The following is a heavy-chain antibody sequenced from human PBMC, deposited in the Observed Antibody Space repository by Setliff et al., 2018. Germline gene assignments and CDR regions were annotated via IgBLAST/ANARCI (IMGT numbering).Heavy chain of an antibody. CDR2: INRRGST. D-gene: IGHD6-19*01. Sequence: SETLSLTCTVSDDSISSRHYYRSWIRQPAGKGPEWIGHINRRGSTNFTPALKSRVTISLDTSKNQFSLNLTSVTAADTAVYYCARATSGWYSAYYYYMDVWGKGTTVTVSS. V-gene: IGHV4-61*09. J-gene: IGHJ6*03. CDR1: DDSISSRHYY. CDR3: ARATSGWYSAYYYYMDV.